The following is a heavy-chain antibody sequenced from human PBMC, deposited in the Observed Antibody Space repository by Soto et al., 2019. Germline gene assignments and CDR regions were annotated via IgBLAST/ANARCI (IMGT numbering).Heavy chain of an antibody. Sequence: SETLSLTCTVSGGSISSSSCYWGWIRQPPGKGLEWIGNIYYSGSTYYNPSLKSRVTMSIDTSENQFSLNLNSVTAADTAVYYCARRRRQKLVSHYYDYIDVWGKGNTVTVSS. D-gene: IGHD6-13*01. V-gene: IGHV4-39*01. CDR3: ARRRRQKLVSHYYDYIDV. CDR2: IYYSGST. CDR1: GGSISSSSCY. J-gene: IGHJ6*03.